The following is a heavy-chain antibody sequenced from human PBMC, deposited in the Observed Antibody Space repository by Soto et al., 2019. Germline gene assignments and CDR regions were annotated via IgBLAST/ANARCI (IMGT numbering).Heavy chain of an antibody. CDR2: MNPNSGNT. Sequence: GASVKVSCKASGYTFTSYDINWVRQATGRGLEWMGWMNPNSGNTGYAQKFQGRVTMTRNTSISTAYMELSSLRSEDTAVYYCAIEYSSSPPYYPIGYWGQGTLVTVSS. CDR1: GYTFTSYD. CDR3: AIEYSSSPPYYPIGY. V-gene: IGHV1-8*01. D-gene: IGHD6-6*01. J-gene: IGHJ4*02.